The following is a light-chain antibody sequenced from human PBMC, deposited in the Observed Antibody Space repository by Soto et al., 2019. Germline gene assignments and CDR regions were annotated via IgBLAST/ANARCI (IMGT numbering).Light chain of an antibody. J-gene: IGKJ2*01. CDR3: QQYATSPVLYT. Sequence: PGERATLSCRASQSVSSYLAWYQQKPGQAPRLLIYDASNRATGIPARFSGSGSGTDFTLTISRLEPEDFALYYCQQYATSPVLYTFDQGTQLEIK. V-gene: IGKV3-11*01. CDR1: QSVSSY. CDR2: DAS.